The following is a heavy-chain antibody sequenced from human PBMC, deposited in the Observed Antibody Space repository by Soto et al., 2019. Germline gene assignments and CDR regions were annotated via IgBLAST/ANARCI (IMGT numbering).Heavy chain of an antibody. CDR2: ISGSGGTA. CDR1: GFTFSSYA. Sequence: EVQLLESGGGSVQPGGSLRLSCAASGFTFSSYAMHWVRRPPGKGLEWVSSISGSGGTAYYADSVKGRFSISRDSLVNTLYLQMNSLRAEDTAVYYCAKGRGQTWQFVYWGQGTLVTVSP. CDR3: AKGRGQTWQFVY. D-gene: IGHD3-10*01. V-gene: IGHV3-23*01. J-gene: IGHJ4*02.